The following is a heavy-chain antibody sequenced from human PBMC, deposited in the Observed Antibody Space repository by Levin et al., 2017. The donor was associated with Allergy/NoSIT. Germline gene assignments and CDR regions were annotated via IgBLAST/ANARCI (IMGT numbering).Heavy chain of an antibody. CDR2: IKQDGSEK. J-gene: IGHJ2*01. V-gene: IGHV3-7*01. CDR1: GFTFSVYW. CDR3: ARDRGFYL. Sequence: PGGSLRLSCAASGFTFSVYWMSWVRQAPGKGLEWVANIKQDGSEKYYVDSVKGRFTISRDNAKNSLYLQMNSLRAEDTAVYYCARDRGFYLWGRGTLVTVSS. D-gene: IGHD3-10*01.